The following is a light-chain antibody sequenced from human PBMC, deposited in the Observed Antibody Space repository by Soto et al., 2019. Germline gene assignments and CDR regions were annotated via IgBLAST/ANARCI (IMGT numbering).Light chain of an antibody. J-gene: IGKJ2*02. V-gene: IGKV3-20*01. CDR2: GAS. CDR1: QSVSSSY. CDR3: QQYGSSPLCT. Sequence: EMVLTQSPGTLSLSPGERATLSCRASQSVSSSYLVWYQQTPGQPPSLLIYGASSRATGIPDRFSGSGAGIDFTLTISRLEPEDFAVYYCQQYGSSPLCTFGQGTKLEIK.